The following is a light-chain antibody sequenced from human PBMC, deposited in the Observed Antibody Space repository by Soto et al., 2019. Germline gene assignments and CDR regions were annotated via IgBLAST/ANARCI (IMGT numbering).Light chain of an antibody. V-gene: IGKV1-5*01. Sequence: DIQMTQSPSTLSASAGDRVTITCRASPSISSWLAWYQQKPGKAPKLLIYDASSLESGVPSRFSGSGSGTEFTLTISSLQPDDFSTYSCQQYNSYPRTFGQGTKVEIK. J-gene: IGKJ1*01. CDR1: PSISSW. CDR3: QQYNSYPRT. CDR2: DAS.